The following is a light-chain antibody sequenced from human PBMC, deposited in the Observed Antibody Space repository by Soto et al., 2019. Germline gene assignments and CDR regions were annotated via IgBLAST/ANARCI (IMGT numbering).Light chain of an antibody. CDR1: QSISSY. Sequence: DIQMTQSPSSLSASVGDGVTITGRASQSISSYVSWYQQKPGKAPKLLIYAASRLESGVPSRFSGSGSGTDFTLTISSLQPEDFATYYCQQANSFPITFGQGTRLEIK. J-gene: IGKJ5*01. CDR3: QQANSFPIT. V-gene: IGKV1-12*01. CDR2: AAS.